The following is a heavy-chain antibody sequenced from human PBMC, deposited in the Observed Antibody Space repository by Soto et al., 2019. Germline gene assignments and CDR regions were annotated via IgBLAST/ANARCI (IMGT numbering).Heavy chain of an antibody. CDR1: GYTFTSYG. D-gene: IGHD6-13*01. J-gene: IGHJ4*02. CDR2: ISGYNNNK. V-gene: IGHV1-18*01. CDR3: ARVGAIAPAEGDY. Sequence: QIQLVQSGTEVREPGASVKVSCQASGYTFTSYGIIWVRQAPGQGLELMGWISGYNNNKNYAQKYQARVTMTTDTSTRTPYMELRSLRSDDTAVYYCARVGAIAPAEGDYWGQGTLVTVSS.